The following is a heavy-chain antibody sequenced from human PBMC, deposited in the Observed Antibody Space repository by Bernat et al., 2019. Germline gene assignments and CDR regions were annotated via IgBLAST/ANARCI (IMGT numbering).Heavy chain of an antibody. V-gene: IGHV4-39*01. D-gene: IGHD3-10*01. CDR3: ARHRNYYGSGSYYTFDY. Sequence: QLQLQESGPGLVKPSETLSLTCTVSGGSISSSSYYWGWIRQPPGKGLEWIGSIYYSGSTYYNPSLKSRVTISVDTSKNQFSLKLSSVTAADTAVYYCARHRNYYGSGSYYTFDYWGQGTLVTVSS. J-gene: IGHJ4*02. CDR1: GGSISSSSYY. CDR2: IYYSGST.